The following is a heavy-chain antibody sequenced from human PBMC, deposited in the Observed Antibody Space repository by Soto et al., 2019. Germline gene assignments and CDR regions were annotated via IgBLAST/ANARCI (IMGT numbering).Heavy chain of an antibody. Sequence: GGSLRLSCAASGFTFSSYAMSWVRQATGGGLEWVGHIKNKADGETSDFAASVKGRFTISRDGSKNMLYLHMNSVRVEDSGTYCCTTLGPSWGQGALVTVSS. J-gene: IGHJ4*02. V-gene: IGHV3-15*01. CDR2: IKNKADGETS. CDR3: TTLGPS. CDR1: GFTFSSYA.